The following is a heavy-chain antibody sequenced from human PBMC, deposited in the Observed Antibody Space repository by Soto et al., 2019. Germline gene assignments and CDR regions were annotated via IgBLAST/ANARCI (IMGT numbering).Heavy chain of an antibody. CDR3: AISYSGYDYLYY. J-gene: IGHJ4*02. D-gene: IGHD5-12*01. CDR2: ISAYNGNT. V-gene: IGHV1-18*01. Sequence: GASVKVSCKASGYTFTIYVISGVRQAPGQGLEWMGWISAYNGNTNYAQKLQGRVTMTTDTSTSTAYMELRSLRSDDTAAYYCAISYSGYDYLYYWGQGTLVTVSS. CDR1: GYTFTIYV.